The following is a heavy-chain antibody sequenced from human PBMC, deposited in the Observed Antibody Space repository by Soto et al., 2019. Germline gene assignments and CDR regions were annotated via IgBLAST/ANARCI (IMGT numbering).Heavy chain of an antibody. V-gene: IGHV6-1*01. J-gene: IGHJ3*02. D-gene: IGHD6-13*01. CDR2: TYYRSKWYN. CDR1: RENVSSKSAA. Sequence: TPALAFPSSRENVSSKSAALNWIRQSPSRGLEWLGRTYYRSKWYNDYAVSVKSRITINPDTSKNQFSLQLNSVTPEDTAVYYCARSKLGNDAFDIWGQGTMVTVSS. CDR3: ARSKLGNDAFDI.